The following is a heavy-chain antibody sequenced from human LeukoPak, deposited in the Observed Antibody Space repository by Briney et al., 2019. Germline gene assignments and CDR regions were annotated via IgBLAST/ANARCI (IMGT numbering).Heavy chain of an antibody. CDR3: ARGYSSSWYTYFQH. J-gene: IGHJ1*01. CDR1: GGSISSGSYY. V-gene: IGHV4-61*02. D-gene: IGHD6-13*01. Sequence: PSETLSLTCTVSGGSISSGSYYWSWIRQPAGKGLEWIGRIYTSGSTKYNPSLKSRVTISVDTSKNQFSPKLSSVTAADTAVYYCARGYSSSWYTYFQHWGQGTLVTVSS. CDR2: IYTSGST.